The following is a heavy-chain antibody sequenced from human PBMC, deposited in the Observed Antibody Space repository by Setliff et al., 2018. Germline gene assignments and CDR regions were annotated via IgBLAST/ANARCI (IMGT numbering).Heavy chain of an antibody. CDR2: IYTSGST. D-gene: IGHD3-10*01. CDR3: ARHVYGSGSYYNWFDP. V-gene: IGHV4-61*09. Sequence: PSETLSLTCTVSGGSISSGSYYWSWIRQPAGKGLEWIGHIYTSGSTNYNPSLKSRVTISVDMSKNQFSLKLSSVTAADTAVYYCARHVYGSGSYYNWFDPWGQGTLVTVSS. J-gene: IGHJ5*02. CDR1: GGSISSGSYY.